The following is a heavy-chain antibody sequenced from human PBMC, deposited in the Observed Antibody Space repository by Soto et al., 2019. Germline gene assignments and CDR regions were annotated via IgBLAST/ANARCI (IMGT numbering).Heavy chain of an antibody. D-gene: IGHD3-22*01. Sequence: EVQLLESGGGLVQPGGSLRLSCAASGFTFSSYAMSWVRQAPGKGLEWVSAISGSGGSTYYADSVKGRFTISRDNSKNTLYPQMNSLRAEDTAVYYCAKGGDSSGYYDTYFDYWGQGTLVTVSS. CDR1: GFTFSSYA. J-gene: IGHJ4*02. V-gene: IGHV3-23*01. CDR3: AKGGDSSGYYDTYFDY. CDR2: ISGSGGST.